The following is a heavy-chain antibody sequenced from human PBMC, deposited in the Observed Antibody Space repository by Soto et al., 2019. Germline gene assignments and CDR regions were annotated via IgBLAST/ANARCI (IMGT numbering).Heavy chain of an antibody. CDR3: TRGRKVLGSGYSSGWYPGRYFDY. D-gene: IGHD6-19*01. CDR2: IRSKAYGGTT. Sequence: EVQLVESGGGLVKPGRSLRLSCTASGFTFGDYAMSWFRQAPGKGLEWVGFIRSKAYGGTTEYAASVKGRFTISRDDSKSIAYLQMNSLKTEDTAVYYCTRGRKVLGSGYSSGWYPGRYFDYWGQGTLVTVSS. J-gene: IGHJ4*02. CDR1: GFTFGDYA. V-gene: IGHV3-49*05.